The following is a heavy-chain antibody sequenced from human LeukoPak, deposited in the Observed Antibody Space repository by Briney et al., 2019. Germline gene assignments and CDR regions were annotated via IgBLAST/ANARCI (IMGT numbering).Heavy chain of an antibody. CDR3: ARESRGIPGTTAFDY. V-gene: IGHV1-2*06. CDR1: GYTFTGYY. CDR2: INPNSGGT. D-gene: IGHD1-20*01. J-gene: IGHJ4*02. Sequence: ASVKVSCKASGYTFTGYYMHWVRQAPGQGLEWMGRINPNSGGTNYAQKFQGRVTMTRDTSISTAYMELSRLRSDDTAVYYCARESRGIPGTTAFDYWGQGTLVTVSS.